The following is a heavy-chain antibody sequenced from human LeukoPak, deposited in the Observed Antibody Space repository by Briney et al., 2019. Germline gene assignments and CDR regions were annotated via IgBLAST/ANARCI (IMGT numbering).Heavy chain of an antibody. CDR3: AKAAGSGWSQDYFDH. J-gene: IGHJ4*02. V-gene: IGHV3-23*01. Sequence: QPGGSLRLSCAASGFTFSICAMGWVRQAPGKGLEWVSLIDSSGGGTYYTDSVKGRFTISRDNSKNMLFLQMNSLRAEDTAIFYCAKAAGSGWSQDYFDHWGRGTLVTVSS. CDR1: GFTFSICA. CDR2: IDSSGGGT. D-gene: IGHD6-19*01.